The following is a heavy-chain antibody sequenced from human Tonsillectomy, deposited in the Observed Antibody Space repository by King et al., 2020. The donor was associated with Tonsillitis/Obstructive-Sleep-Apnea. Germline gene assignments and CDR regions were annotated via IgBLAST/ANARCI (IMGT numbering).Heavy chain of an antibody. CDR2: IYYTGST. CDR3: ARHLLQSTSVGFAY. D-gene: IGHD2-2*01. V-gene: IGHV4-59*08. Sequence: QLQESGPGLVKPSETLSLTCTVSGGSISSYYWSWIRQPPGKGLEWIGYIYYTGSTNYNPSLKSRVTISLDMSQNQFSLKLTSVTAADTAVYSCARHLLQSTSVGFAYWGQGTLVTVSS. CDR1: GGSISSYY. J-gene: IGHJ4*02.